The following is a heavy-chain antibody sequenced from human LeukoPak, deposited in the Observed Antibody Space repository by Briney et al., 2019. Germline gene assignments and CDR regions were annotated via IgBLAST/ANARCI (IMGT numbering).Heavy chain of an antibody. CDR2: ISSSASYI. J-gene: IGHJ6*03. CDR1: GFTFSSYS. Sequence: GGSLRLSCAASGFTFSSYSMNWVRQAPGKGLEWVSFISSSASYIYYADSVKGRFTISRDNAKNSLYLQMNSLRAEDTAVYYCARSPAGANYYLDVWGKGTTVTISS. D-gene: IGHD1-14*01. CDR3: ARSPAGANYYLDV. V-gene: IGHV3-21*01.